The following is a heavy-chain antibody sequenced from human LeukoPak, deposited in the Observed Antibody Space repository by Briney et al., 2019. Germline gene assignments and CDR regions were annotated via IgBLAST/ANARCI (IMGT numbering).Heavy chain of an antibody. Sequence: SVKVSCKASGGTFSSYAISWVRQAPGQGLEWMGGIVPIFGTANYAQKFQGRVTITADKSTSTAYMELSSLRSEDTAVYYCARTPYCSGGSCYSGYFDYWGQGTLVTVSS. J-gene: IGHJ4*02. D-gene: IGHD2-15*01. CDR3: ARTPYCSGGSCYSGYFDY. V-gene: IGHV1-69*06. CDR2: IVPIFGTA. CDR1: GGTFSSYA.